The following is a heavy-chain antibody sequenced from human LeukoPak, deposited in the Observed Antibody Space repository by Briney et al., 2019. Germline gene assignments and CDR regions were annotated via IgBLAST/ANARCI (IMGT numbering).Heavy chain of an antibody. Sequence: GGSLRLSCAASGFTFISYAMSWVRQAPGKGLEWVSVISGSGGSTYYADSVKGRFTISRDNSKNTLYLQMNSLRAEDTAVYYCAKVRLGWLLYRCFDYWGLGTLVTVSS. CDR2: ISGSGGST. CDR3: AKVRLGWLLYRCFDY. CDR1: GFTFISYA. D-gene: IGHD3-3*01. V-gene: IGHV3-23*01. J-gene: IGHJ4*02.